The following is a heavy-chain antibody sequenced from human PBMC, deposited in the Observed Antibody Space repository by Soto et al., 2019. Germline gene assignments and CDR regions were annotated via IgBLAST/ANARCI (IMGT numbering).Heavy chain of an antibody. J-gene: IGHJ4*02. CDR1: GGSISSSSYY. Sequence: PSETLSLTCTVSGGSISSSSYYWGWIRQPPGKGLEWIGSIYYSGSTYYNPSLKSRVTISVDTSKNQFSLKLSSVTAADTAVYYCARLPIAARRFRRSGDEFDYWGQGTLVTVSS. CDR3: ARLPIAARRFRRSGDEFDY. CDR2: IYYSGST. D-gene: IGHD6-6*01. V-gene: IGHV4-39*07.